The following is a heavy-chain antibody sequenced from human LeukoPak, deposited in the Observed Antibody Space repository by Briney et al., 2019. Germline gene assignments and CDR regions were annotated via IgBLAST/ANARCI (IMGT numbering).Heavy chain of an antibody. CDR2: ILPVFGTT. Sequence: ASVKLSCKASGDTFTKRSISWGRQAPGQGLEWIGGILPVFGTTHYAQKFQGRVTITADEFTSTAYMELSSLSFDDTAIYSCASAPRGDYSSSASCRHYYFDYWGQGTLVTVSS. CDR3: ASAPRGDYSSSASCRHYYFDY. J-gene: IGHJ4*02. V-gene: IGHV1-69*13. D-gene: IGHD2-2*01. CDR1: GDTFTKRS.